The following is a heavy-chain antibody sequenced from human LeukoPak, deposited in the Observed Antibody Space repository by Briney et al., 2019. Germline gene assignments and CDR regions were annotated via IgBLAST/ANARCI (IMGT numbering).Heavy chain of an antibody. CDR2: KKEDGSQR. Sequence: GGSLRLSCAASGFTFSLSWMSWLRQAPAKGREWVANKKEDGSQRNYVDSVKGRFAISRDNAMNSVFLQMISLRADDTAVYYCARDRGYNSFDYWGQGTLVTVSS. CDR3: ARDRGYNSFDY. CDR1: GFTFSLSW. D-gene: IGHD6-13*01. V-gene: IGHV3-7*01. J-gene: IGHJ4*02.